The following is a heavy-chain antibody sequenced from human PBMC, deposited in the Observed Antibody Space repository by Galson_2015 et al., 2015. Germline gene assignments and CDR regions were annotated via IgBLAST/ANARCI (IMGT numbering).Heavy chain of an antibody. D-gene: IGHD3-3*01. CDR2: ISYNGNNE. CDR3: AKTYYDFWSDYPQPGFDP. CDR1: GFSFSHFG. V-gene: IGHV3-30*18. J-gene: IGHJ5*02. Sequence: SLRLSCAASGFSFSHFGMHWVRQAPGKGLEWVAVISYNGNNEYYADSVKGRFAISRDNSKNTLYLQMNTLRAEDTAVYYCAKTYYDFWSDYPQPGFDPWGQGTLVTVSS.